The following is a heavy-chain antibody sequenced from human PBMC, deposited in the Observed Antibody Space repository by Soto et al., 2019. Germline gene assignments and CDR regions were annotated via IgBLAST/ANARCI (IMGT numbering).Heavy chain of an antibody. V-gene: IGHV2-5*02. CDR3: AHLPWKQLWPRAPVVY. D-gene: IGHD5-18*01. J-gene: IGHJ4*02. CDR2: IYWDDDK. CDR1: GFSLSTSGVG. Sequence: QIALKESGPTLVKPTQTLTLTCTFSGFSLSTSGVGVGWIRQPPGKALEWLGIIYWDDDKRYSPSLKRRLTITKDTSKNQLVLTMTNMHPVDAATYYCAHLPWKQLWPRAPVVYWGQGTPVTVSS.